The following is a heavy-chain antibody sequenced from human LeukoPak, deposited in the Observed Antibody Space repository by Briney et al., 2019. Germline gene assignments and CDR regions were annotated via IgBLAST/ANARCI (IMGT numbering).Heavy chain of an antibody. CDR1: GYSISSGYY. D-gene: IGHD6-13*01. Sequence: SETLSLTCTVSGYSISSGYYWGWIRQPPGKGLEWIGYIYYSGSTNYNPSLKSRVTISVDTSKNQFPLKLSSVTAADTAVYYCARQQLAPNWFDPWGQGTLVTVSS. CDR2: IYYSGST. J-gene: IGHJ5*02. CDR3: ARQQLAPNWFDP. V-gene: IGHV4-61*01.